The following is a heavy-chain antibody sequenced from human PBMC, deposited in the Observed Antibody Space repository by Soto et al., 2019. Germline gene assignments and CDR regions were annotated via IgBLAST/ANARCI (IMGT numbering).Heavy chain of an antibody. J-gene: IGHJ4*02. CDR3: ARQRTTVVTQAYFDH. D-gene: IGHD4-17*01. Sequence: NPSETLSLTCTVSGGSISSGGYYWSWIRQHPGKGLEWIGYIYYSGRSYYNPSLKSRVTMSVDTSKNQFSLTLNSVTAADAAVYYCARQRTTVVTQAYFDHWGQGTLVTVSS. V-gene: IGHV4-39*01. CDR1: GGSISSGGYY. CDR2: IYYSGRS.